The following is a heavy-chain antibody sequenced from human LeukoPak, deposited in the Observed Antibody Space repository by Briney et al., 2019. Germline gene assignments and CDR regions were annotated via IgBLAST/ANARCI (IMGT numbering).Heavy chain of an antibody. J-gene: IGHJ6*02. CDR2: IYYSGST. V-gene: IGHV4-31*03. CDR3: ARGGWLFAYGMDV. D-gene: IGHD3-22*01. CDR1: GGSISSGGYY. Sequence: PSETLSLTCTVSGGSISSGGYYWSWIRQHPGKGLEWIGYIYYSGSTYYHPSLKSRVTISVDTSKNQFSLKLSSVTAADTAVYYCARGGWLFAYGMDVWGQGTTVTVSS.